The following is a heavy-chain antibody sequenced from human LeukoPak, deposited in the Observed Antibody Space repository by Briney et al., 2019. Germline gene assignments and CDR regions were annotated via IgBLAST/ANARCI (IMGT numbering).Heavy chain of an antibody. J-gene: IGHJ4*02. CDR3: ARGPPYGIRSDFLDY. Sequence: GRSLRLSCAASGFTFDDYAMHWVRQTPGKGLEWVSGISWNSGSIGYADSVKGRFTISRDNAKNSLYLQMKTLRVEDTALYYCARGPPYGIRSDFLDYWGQGTLVTVSS. CDR1: GFTFDDYA. V-gene: IGHV3-9*01. CDR2: ISWNSGSI. D-gene: IGHD2-8*01.